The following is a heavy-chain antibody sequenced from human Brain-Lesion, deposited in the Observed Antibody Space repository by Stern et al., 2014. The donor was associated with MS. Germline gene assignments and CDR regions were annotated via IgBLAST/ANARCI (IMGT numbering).Heavy chain of an antibody. Sequence: QLVQSGAEVKKPGASVKVSCKTSGYIFTGYYIHWVRQAPGQGLEWMAWINPNTGGTKYAQKFQGRVTMSRDTSISTAYVELSSLTSDDTAVYYCAREQRGITIFGVVTDYYYLGMDVWGQGTTVTVSS. V-gene: IGHV1-2*02. D-gene: IGHD3-3*01. CDR2: INPNTGGT. CDR1: GYIFTGYY. J-gene: IGHJ6*02. CDR3: AREQRGITIFGVVTDYYYLGMDV.